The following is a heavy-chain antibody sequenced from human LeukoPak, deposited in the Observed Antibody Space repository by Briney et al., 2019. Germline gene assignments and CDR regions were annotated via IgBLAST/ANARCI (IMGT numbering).Heavy chain of an antibody. V-gene: IGHV1-8*01. J-gene: IGHJ5*02. CDR3: ARVPSGITIFGVVPSRKNWFDP. CDR2: MNPNSGNT. D-gene: IGHD3-3*01. Sequence: ASVKVSCKASGYTFTSYDINWVRQATGQGLEWMGLMNPNSGNTGYAQKFQGRVTMTRNTSISTAYMELSSLRSEETAVYYCARVPSGITIFGVVPSRKNWFDPWGQGTLVTVSS. CDR1: GYTFTSYD.